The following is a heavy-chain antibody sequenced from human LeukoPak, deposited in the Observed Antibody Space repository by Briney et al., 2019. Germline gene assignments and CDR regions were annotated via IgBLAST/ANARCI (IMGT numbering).Heavy chain of an antibody. V-gene: IGHV3-7*01. CDR2: INQDGSEK. CDR1: GFTFSSYW. D-gene: IGHD1-26*01. Sequence: GGSLRLSCAASGFTFSSYWMSWVRQAPGKGLEWVANINQDGSEKYYVDSVKDRFTISRDNAKNSLYMQMNRLRAEDTAVYYCARMRSYYTGFDYWGQGTLVTVSS. J-gene: IGHJ4*02. CDR3: ARMRSYYTGFDY.